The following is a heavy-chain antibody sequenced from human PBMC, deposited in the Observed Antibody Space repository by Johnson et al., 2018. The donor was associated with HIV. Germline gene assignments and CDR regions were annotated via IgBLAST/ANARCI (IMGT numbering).Heavy chain of an antibody. CDR1: GFALSSYW. Sequence: MQLVESGGGLVQPGDSLRLSCAASGFALSSYWMHWVRQVPGKGLEWVSHINRDGSNINYADSVKGRFTISRDNANNTLHLQMNIVRAEDMALYYCLRGDNAFDFWGQGTMVTVSS. V-gene: IGHV3-74*02. J-gene: IGHJ3*01. CDR2: INRDGSNI. D-gene: IGHD3-16*01. CDR3: LRGDNAFDF.